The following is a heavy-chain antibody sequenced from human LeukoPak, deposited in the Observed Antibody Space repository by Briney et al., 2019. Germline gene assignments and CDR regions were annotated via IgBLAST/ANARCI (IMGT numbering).Heavy chain of an antibody. CDR1: GFTFSSYA. V-gene: IGHV3-23*01. CDR3: GKIRLEDSATGY. CDR2: IGGSGATT. D-gene: IGHD2-15*01. Sequence: GGSLRLSCAASGFTFSSYAVSWVRQAPGKGLEWVSAIGGSGATTYYADSVRGRFTISRDNFKNTMYLQMSSLRAEDTAIYYCGKIRLEDSATGYWGQGTLVTVSS. J-gene: IGHJ4*02.